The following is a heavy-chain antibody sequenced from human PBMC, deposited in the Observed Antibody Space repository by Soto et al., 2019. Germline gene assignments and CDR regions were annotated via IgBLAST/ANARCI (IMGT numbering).Heavy chain of an antibody. CDR1: GFTFSSYG. J-gene: IGHJ6*02. D-gene: IGHD4-17*01. Sequence: GGSLRLSCAASGFTFSSYGMHWVRQAPGKGLEWVAVISYDGSNRYYADSVKGRFTISRDNSKNTLYLQMNSLRAEDTAVYYFAKDRRLRSPFPYYGMDVWGQGTTVTVSS. CDR3: AKDRRLRSPFPYYGMDV. V-gene: IGHV3-30*18. CDR2: ISYDGSNR.